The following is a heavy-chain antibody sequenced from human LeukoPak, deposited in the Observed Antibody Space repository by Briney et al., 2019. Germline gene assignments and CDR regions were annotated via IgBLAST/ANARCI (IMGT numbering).Heavy chain of an antibody. V-gene: IGHV3-23*01. J-gene: IGHJ6*02. D-gene: IGHD3-10*01. CDR1: GFTFSSYA. CDR2: ISGSGGNT. CDR3: AKDHFRSYFYYGMDV. Sequence: PGGSLRLSCAASGFTFSSYAMSWVRQAPGKGLEWVSAISGSGGNTYYADSVKGRFTISRDNSKNTLYLQMNSLRAEDTAVYYCAKDHFRSYFYYGMDVWGQGTTVTVSS.